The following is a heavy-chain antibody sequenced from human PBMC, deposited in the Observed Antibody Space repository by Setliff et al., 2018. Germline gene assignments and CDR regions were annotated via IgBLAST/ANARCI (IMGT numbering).Heavy chain of an antibody. Sequence: GASVKVSCKASGYSFSTYAMSWIRRAPGQGLEWMGWINTNTGNPSYAQGFTGRFVFSLDTSVSTAYLQISSLKPEDTAMYYCARASRFATIVWKGDYYMDVWGKGTTVTVSS. CDR3: ARASRFATIVWKGDYYMDV. V-gene: IGHV7-4-1*02. J-gene: IGHJ6*03. D-gene: IGHD3-16*02. CDR1: GYSFSTYA. CDR2: INTNTGNP.